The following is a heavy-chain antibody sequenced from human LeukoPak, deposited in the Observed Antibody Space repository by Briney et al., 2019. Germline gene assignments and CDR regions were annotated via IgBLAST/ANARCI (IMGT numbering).Heavy chain of an antibody. V-gene: IGHV3-7*03. CDR2: IKQDGSEK. J-gene: IGHJ4*02. CDR3: AKAPANYVDTAMGTFDY. D-gene: IGHD5-18*01. CDR1: GFTFSDYA. Sequence: GGSLRLSCAASGFTFSDYAMSWVRQAPGKGLEWVANIKQDGSEKYYVDSVKGRFTISRDIFKNTLYLQMNSLRAEDTAVYYCAKAPANYVDTAMGTFDYWGQGTLVTVSS.